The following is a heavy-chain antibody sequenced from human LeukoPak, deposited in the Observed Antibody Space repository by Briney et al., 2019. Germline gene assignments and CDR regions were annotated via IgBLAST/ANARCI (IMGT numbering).Heavy chain of an antibody. CDR1: GGSFSGYY. V-gene: IGHV4-34*01. CDR3: ARGYSYGYLSLGY. CDR2: INHSGST. Sequence: SETLSLTCAVYGGSFSGYYWSWVRQPPRKGLEWIGDINHSGSTNYNPSLKSRVTISVDTSKNQFSLKLSSVTAADTAVYYCARGYSYGYLSLGYWGQGTLVTVSS. D-gene: IGHD5-18*01. J-gene: IGHJ4*02.